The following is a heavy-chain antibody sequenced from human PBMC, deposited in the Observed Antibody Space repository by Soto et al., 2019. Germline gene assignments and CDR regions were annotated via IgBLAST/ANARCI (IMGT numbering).Heavy chain of an antibody. CDR3: ARDWLPGRWKTTRYLDQFYYSGLDV. J-gene: IGHJ6*02. CDR1: GGSFSNYY. V-gene: IGHV4-34*01. D-gene: IGHD3-9*01. CDR2: TTHSGAA. Sequence: QVQLQQWGAGLLKPSGTLSLTCAVSGGSFSNYYWTWIRQSPGKGLEWIGETTHSGAANYNPSLESRVTLSVDQSKRQFSLKLTSVTAADTAVYYCARDWLPGRWKTTRYLDQFYYSGLDVWGQGTTVIVSS.